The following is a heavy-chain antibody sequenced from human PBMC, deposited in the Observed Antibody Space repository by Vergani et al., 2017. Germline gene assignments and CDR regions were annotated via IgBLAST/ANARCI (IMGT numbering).Heavy chain of an antibody. CDR3: AREGCSSTSCYGLHYYYYMDV. CDR2: ISWNSGAV. Sequence: EVDLVESGGGLAQPGGSLRLSCEASGITFWKFGMHWVRQGPGKGLEWVSGISWNSGAVDYADSVRGRFTISRDNAKHSLFLEMNSLRFEDTAVYYCAREGCSSTSCYGLHYYYYMDVWGKGTTVTVSS. CDR1: GITFWKFG. V-gene: IGHV3-9*01. D-gene: IGHD2-2*01. J-gene: IGHJ6*03.